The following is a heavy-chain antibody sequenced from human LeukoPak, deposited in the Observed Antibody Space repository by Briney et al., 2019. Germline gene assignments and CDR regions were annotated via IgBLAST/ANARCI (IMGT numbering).Heavy chain of an antibody. CDR2: IYPGDGDT. V-gene: IGHV5-51*01. Sequence: GESLTISCTASGYKFTTYWIGWVRQMPGKGLEWMGIIYPGDGDTRYSPSFQGQVTLSADESLKTAYLQWNSLKASDTAIYYCARRGSYYLPFDSWGQGSLVTVSS. CDR1: GYKFTTYW. D-gene: IGHD1-26*01. CDR3: ARRGSYYLPFDS. J-gene: IGHJ4*02.